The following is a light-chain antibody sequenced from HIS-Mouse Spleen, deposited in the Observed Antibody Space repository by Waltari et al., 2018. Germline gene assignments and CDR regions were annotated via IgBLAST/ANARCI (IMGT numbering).Light chain of an antibody. CDR2: EDS. J-gene: IGLJ2*01. CDR3: YSTDSSGNHRV. V-gene: IGLV3-10*01. CDR1: ALPKKY. Sequence: SYELTQPPSVSVSPGQTARITCSGDALPKKYAYWYQQKSGQAPVLVFNEDSERPSGIPERCSGSSSVTMATLTISGAQVEDEADYYCYSTDSSGNHRVFGGGTKLTVL.